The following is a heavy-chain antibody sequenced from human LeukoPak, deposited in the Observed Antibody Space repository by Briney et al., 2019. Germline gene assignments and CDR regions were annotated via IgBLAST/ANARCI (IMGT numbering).Heavy chain of an antibody. V-gene: IGHV1-18*01. CDR3: ARDPYTDYVWGSYRSLDY. D-gene: IGHD3-16*02. CDR2: ISAYNGNT. Sequence: GASVKVSYKASGYTFTSYGISWVRQAPGQGLEWMGWISAYNGNTNYAQKLQGRVTMTTDTSTSTAYMELRSLRSDDTAVYYCARDPYTDYVWGSYRSLDYWGQGTLVTVSS. J-gene: IGHJ4*02. CDR1: GYTFTSYG.